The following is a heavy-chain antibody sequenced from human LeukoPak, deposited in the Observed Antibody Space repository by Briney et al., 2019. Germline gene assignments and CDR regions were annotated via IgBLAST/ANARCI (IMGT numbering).Heavy chain of an antibody. V-gene: IGHV4-30-4*01. CDR3: ARERGTWIQLEAEYNWFDP. J-gene: IGHJ5*02. CDR1: GGSISSGDYS. Sequence: SETLSLTCTVSGGSISSGDYSWSWIRQPPGKGLEWIGYIYYSGSTYYNPSLKSRVTISVDTSKNQFSLKLSSVTAADTAVYYCARERGTWIQLEAEYNWFDPWGQGTLVTVSS. D-gene: IGHD5-18*01. CDR2: IYYSGST.